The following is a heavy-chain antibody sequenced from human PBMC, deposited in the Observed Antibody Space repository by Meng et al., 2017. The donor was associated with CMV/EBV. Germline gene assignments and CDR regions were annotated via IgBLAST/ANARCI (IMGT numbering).Heavy chain of an antibody. V-gene: IGHV3-74*01. CDR1: GFTFSSYW. CDR2: INSDGSST. CDR3: VTQYGY. D-gene: IGHD4-17*01. Sequence: GESLKISCAASGFTFSSYWMHWVRQAPGKGLVWASRINSDGSSTSYADSVKGRFTISRDNAKNTLYLQMNSLRAEDTAVYYCVTQYGYWGQGTLVTVSS. J-gene: IGHJ4*02.